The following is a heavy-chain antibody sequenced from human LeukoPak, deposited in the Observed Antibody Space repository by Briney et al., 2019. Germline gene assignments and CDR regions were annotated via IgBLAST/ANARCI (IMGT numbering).Heavy chain of an antibody. D-gene: IGHD3-22*01. CDR3: ARDAGGIVTIIVVAKDAFDI. CDR1: GYTCTSYG. Sequence: GASVKVSCKASGYTCTSYGISWVRQAPGQGLEWMGWISDYNGNTNYAQKLQGRVTMTTDTSTSTAYMELRSLRSDDTAVYYCARDAGGIVTIIVVAKDAFDIWGQGTMVTVSS. J-gene: IGHJ3*02. V-gene: IGHV1-18*01. CDR2: ISDYNGNT.